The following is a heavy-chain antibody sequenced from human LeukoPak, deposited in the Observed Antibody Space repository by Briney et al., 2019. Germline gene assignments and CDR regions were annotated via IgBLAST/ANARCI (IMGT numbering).Heavy chain of an antibody. CDR1: GFTFDDYA. D-gene: IGHD3-22*01. CDR2: INWNGDNT. J-gene: IGHJ3*02. V-gene: IGHV3-20*04. CDR3: AKEGLYDSGAYYLGDALDI. Sequence: GGSLRLSCAASGFTFDDYAMTWVRQAPGKGLEWISGINWNGDNTGYADSVKGRLTISRDNAKNSLYLQMNGLRVEDTAVYFCAKEGLYDSGAYYLGDALDIWGQGTLVTVSS.